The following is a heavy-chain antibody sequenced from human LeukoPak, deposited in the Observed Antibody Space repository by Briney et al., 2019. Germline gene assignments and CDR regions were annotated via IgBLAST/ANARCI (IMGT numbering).Heavy chain of an antibody. Sequence: GGSLRLSCAASGLTFSSYAMSWVRQAPGKGLEWVSAISGSSGHTYYADSVKGRFTISRDNAKNSLYLQMNSLRAEDTAMYYCVREYVGAGDYWGQGTLVTVSS. J-gene: IGHJ4*02. CDR3: VREYVGAGDY. D-gene: IGHD1-26*01. CDR2: ISGSSGHT. CDR1: GLTFSSYA. V-gene: IGHV3-23*01.